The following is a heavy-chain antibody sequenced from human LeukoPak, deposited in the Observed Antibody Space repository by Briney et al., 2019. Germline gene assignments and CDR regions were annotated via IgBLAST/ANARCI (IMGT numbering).Heavy chain of an antibody. J-gene: IGHJ4*02. CDR2: ISYSGIT. CDR3: TRGRDGYNTDFDY. D-gene: IGHD5-24*01. Sequence: SETLSLTCTVSGGSISSYYWSWIRQPPGKGLEWIGYISYSGITNYNPSLKSRVTISVDTSKKQISLRLTSVTAADTAVYYCTRGRDGYNTDFDYWGQGTLVTVSS. CDR1: GGSISSYY. V-gene: IGHV4-59*01.